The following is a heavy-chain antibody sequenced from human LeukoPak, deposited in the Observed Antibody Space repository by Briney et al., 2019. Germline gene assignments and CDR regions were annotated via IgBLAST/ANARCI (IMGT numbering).Heavy chain of an antibody. CDR3: AKDYAPTPYFDP. CDR2: ISGSGGST. Sequence: GGSLRLSCAASGFTFSSYAMSWVRQAPGKGLEWVSAISGSGGSTYYADSVTGRFTLSRDNSKNTLYLQMNSLRAEDTAVYYCAKDYAPTPYFDPWGQGTLVTVSS. J-gene: IGHJ5*02. V-gene: IGHV3-23*01. CDR1: GFTFSSYA. D-gene: IGHD3-16*01.